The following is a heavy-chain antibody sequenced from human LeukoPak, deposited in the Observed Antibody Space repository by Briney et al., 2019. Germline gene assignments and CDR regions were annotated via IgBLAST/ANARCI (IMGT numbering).Heavy chain of an antibody. Sequence: PGGSLRLSCAASGFTFSSYWMHWVRRAPGKGLVWVSRINTDGSSTSYADSVKGRFTISRDNAKNTLYLQMNSLRAEDAAVYYCARDRADDDSSGYIYRDFAYWGQGNLVTVSP. CDR2: INTDGSST. CDR3: ARDRADDDSSGYIYRDFAY. J-gene: IGHJ4*02. D-gene: IGHD3-22*01. V-gene: IGHV3-74*01. CDR1: GFTFSSYW.